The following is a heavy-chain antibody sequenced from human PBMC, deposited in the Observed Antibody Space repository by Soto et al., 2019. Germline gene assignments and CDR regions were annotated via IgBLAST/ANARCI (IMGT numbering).Heavy chain of an antibody. V-gene: IGHV1-69*13. J-gene: IGHJ6*02. Sequence: SVKVSCKASGGTFSSYAISWVRQAPGQGLEWMGGIIPIFGTANYAQKFQGRVTITADESTSTAYMELSSLRSEDTAMYYCARAMSVAGTANYYYYGMDVWGQGTTVTVSS. D-gene: IGHD6-19*01. CDR2: IIPIFGTA. CDR1: GGTFSSYA. CDR3: ARAMSVAGTANYYYYGMDV.